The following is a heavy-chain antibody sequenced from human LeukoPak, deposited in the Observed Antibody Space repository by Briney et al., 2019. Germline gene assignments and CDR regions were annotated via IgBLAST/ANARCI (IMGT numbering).Heavy chain of an antibody. J-gene: IGHJ5*02. CDR3: ARCRSPEGRWFDP. Sequence: PSETLSLTCAVSGYSISSGYYWGWIRQPPGKGVEWIGSIYHSGSTYYNPSLKSRVTISVDTSKNQFSLKLSSVTAADTAVYYCARCRSPEGRWFDPWGQGTLVTVSS. V-gene: IGHV4-38-2*01. D-gene: IGHD6-6*01. CDR1: GYSISSGYY. CDR2: IYHSGST.